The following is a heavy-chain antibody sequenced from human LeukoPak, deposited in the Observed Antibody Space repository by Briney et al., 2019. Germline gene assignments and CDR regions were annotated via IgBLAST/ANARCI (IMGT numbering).Heavy chain of an antibody. CDR1: GFTFSSYE. CDR3: ATSQGSWPDYFDY. V-gene: IGHV3-48*03. D-gene: IGHD6-13*01. Sequence: GGSLRLSCAASGFTFSSYEMNWVRQAPRKGLEWVSYISTSGNSIYYADSVKGRFTISRDNAKNSLFLQMNSLRAEDTAVYYCATSQGSWPDYFDYWGQGTLVTVSS. CDR2: ISTSGNSI. J-gene: IGHJ4*02.